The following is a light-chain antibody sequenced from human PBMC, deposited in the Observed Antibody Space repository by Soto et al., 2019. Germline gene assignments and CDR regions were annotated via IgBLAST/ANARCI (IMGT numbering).Light chain of an antibody. V-gene: IGLV2-14*01. J-gene: IGLJ3*02. CDR3: SSYTTSSTLVV. Sequence: QSALTQPASVSGSPGQSITISCTGTRNDVGGYNYVSWYQQHPGKAPKLMIYEVTNRPSGVSNRFSGSKSGNTASLTISGLHADDDADYYCSSYTTSSTLVVFGGGTKLTVL. CDR1: RNDVGGYNY. CDR2: EVT.